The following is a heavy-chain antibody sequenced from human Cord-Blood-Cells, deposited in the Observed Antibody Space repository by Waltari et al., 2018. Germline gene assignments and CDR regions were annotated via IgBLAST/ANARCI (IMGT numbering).Heavy chain of an antibody. Sequence: EVQLVESGGGLVQPGGSLRLSCAASGFTFSSYWMSCVRQAPGKGLEWVANIKQDGSEKYYVDSVKGRFTISRDNAKNSLYLQMNSLRAEDTAVYYCARDRLRFAFDIWGQGTMVTVSS. CDR1: GFTFSSYW. CDR2: IKQDGSEK. V-gene: IGHV3-7*01. CDR3: ARDRLRFAFDI. D-gene: IGHD3-10*01. J-gene: IGHJ3*02.